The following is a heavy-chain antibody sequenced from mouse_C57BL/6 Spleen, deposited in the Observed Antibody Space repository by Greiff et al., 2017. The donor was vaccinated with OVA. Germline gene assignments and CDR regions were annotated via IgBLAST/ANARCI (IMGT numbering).Heavy chain of an antibody. Sequence: QVQLKESGAELVRPGASVKLSCKASGYTFTDYYINWVKQRPGQGLEWIARIYPGSGNTYYNEKFKGKATLTAEKSSSTAYMQLSSLTSEDSAVYFCARRGGSSGYDYWGQGTTLTVSS. CDR3: ARRGGSSGYDY. CDR1: GYTFTDYY. CDR2: IYPGSGNT. D-gene: IGHD3-2*02. V-gene: IGHV1-76*01. J-gene: IGHJ2*01.